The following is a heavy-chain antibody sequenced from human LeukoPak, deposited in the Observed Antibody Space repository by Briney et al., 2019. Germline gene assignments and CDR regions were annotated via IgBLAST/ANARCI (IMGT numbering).Heavy chain of an antibody. CDR2: IYPGDSDT. CDR3: AREQYSSPYYYYGMDV. J-gene: IGHJ6*02. Sequence: GESLRISCKGSGYSFTSYWIGWVRQMPGKGLGWMGIIYPGDSDTRYSPSFQGQVTISADKSISTAYLQWSSLKASDTAMYYCAREQYSSPYYYYGMDVWGQGTTVTVSS. D-gene: IGHD6-19*01. V-gene: IGHV5-51*01. CDR1: GYSFTSYW.